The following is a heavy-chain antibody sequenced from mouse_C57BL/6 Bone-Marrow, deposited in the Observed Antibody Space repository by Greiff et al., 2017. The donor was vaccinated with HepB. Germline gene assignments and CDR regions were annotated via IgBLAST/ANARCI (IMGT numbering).Heavy chain of an antibody. V-gene: IGHV7-3*01. Sequence: EVQVVESGGGLVQPGGSLSLSCAASGFTFTDYYMSWVRQPPGKALEWLGFIRNKANGYTTEYSASVKGRFTISRDNSQSILYLQMNALRAEDSATYYCARSLYDYDAGFAYWGQGTLVTVSA. CDR1: GFTFTDYY. J-gene: IGHJ3*01. D-gene: IGHD2-4*01. CDR3: ARSLYDYDAGFAY. CDR2: IRNKANGYTT.